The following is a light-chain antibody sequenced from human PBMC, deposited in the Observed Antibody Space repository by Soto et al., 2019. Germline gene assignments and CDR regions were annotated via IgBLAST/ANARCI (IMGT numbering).Light chain of an antibody. CDR2: AAS. CDR1: QSITRF. J-gene: IGKJ5*01. V-gene: IGKV1-39*01. Sequence: DIQMTQSPSSLSASVVDGFTITFRASQSITRFLNWYQQKPGKAPKLLIYAASSLQSGVPSRFSGSGSGTDFTLTISSLQPEDFATYYCQQNYSPPPITFGQGTRLEIK. CDR3: QQNYSPPPIT.